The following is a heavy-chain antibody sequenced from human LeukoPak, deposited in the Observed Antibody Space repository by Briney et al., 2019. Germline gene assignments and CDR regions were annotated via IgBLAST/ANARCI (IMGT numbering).Heavy chain of an antibody. V-gene: IGHV1-18*01. CDR1: GYTFTSYD. CDR2: ICAYNGNT. D-gene: IGHD3-9*01. J-gene: IGHJ5*02. CDR3: ARVHYDILTGYSFCFDP. Sequence: HWASVKVSCKASGYTFTSYDINWVRQATGQGLEWMGWICAYNGNTNYAQKLQGRVTMTTDTSTSKAYVELRSLRSNDTAVYYCARVHYDILTGYSFCFDPWGQGTLVTVSS.